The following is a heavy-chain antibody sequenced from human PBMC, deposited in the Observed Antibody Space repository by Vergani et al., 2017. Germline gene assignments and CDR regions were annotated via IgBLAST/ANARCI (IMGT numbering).Heavy chain of an antibody. CDR1: GFTFTNFA. CDR3: AKVGRSEVAGTFGAFDI. V-gene: IGHV3-23*04. Sequence: EVQLVESGGGLVQPGGSLRLSCAASGFTFTNFAMTWVRQAPGEGLEWVSTLSASDRRTHYADSVKGRFTISRDNSKNTLFLHMNSLRPEDTAVYYCAKVGRSEVAGTFGAFDIWGQGTMVTVSS. D-gene: IGHD6-19*01. CDR2: LSASDRRT. J-gene: IGHJ3*02.